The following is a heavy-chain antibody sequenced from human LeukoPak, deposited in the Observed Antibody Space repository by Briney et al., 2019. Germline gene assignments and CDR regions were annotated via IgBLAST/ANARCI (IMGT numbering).Heavy chain of an antibody. CDR3: ARGDVLRYFGWLLGFDY. CDR2: IYYSGST. CDR1: GGSISSYY. V-gene: IGHV4-59*01. Sequence: SETLSLTCTVSGGSISSYYWSWIRQPPGKGLEWIGYIYYSGSTNYNPSLKSRVTISVDTSKNQFSLKLSSVTAADTAVYYCARGDVLRYFGWLLGFDYWGQGTLVTVSS. D-gene: IGHD3-9*01. J-gene: IGHJ4*02.